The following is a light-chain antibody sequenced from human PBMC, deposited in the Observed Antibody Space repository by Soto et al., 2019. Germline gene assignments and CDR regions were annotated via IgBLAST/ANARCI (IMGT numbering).Light chain of an antibody. CDR3: QRYNSDPWT. Sequence: DIQMTQSPSYLSASVGDRVTITCRASQGISNYLAWYQQKPGKVPKLLIYAASTLQSGVPSRFSGSGSGTDFTLTISSLQHEDVATYYCQRYNSDPWTIGQGTNVEIK. CDR2: AAS. V-gene: IGKV1-27*01. J-gene: IGKJ1*01. CDR1: QGISNY.